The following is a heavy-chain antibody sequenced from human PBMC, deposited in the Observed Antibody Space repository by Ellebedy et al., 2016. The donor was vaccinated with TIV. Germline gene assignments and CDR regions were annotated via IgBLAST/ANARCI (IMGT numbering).Heavy chain of an antibody. CDR3: VKGSIAVTGTCFDS. V-gene: IGHV3-9*01. D-gene: IGHD6-13*01. Sequence: PGGSLRLSCAASGFTFEDFAMNWVRQAPGMGLEWVSGISWNSGTMHYTDSVKGRFTISRDNAKNSLYLQMHSLRAEDTAFYYCVKGSIAVTGTCFDSWGQGTLVTVSS. CDR1: GFTFEDFA. J-gene: IGHJ4*02. CDR2: ISWNSGTM.